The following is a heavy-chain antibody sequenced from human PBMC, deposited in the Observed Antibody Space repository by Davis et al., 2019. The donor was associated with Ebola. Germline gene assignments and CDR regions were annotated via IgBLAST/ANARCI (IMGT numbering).Heavy chain of an antibody. CDR3: ARGHCSSTSCYYYGMDV. V-gene: IGHV1-69*04. CDR2: IIPILGIA. D-gene: IGHD2-2*01. J-gene: IGHJ6*02. Sequence: SVKVSCKASVGTFSSYAISWVRQAPGQGLEWMGRIIPILGIANYAQKFQGRVTITADKSTSTAYMELSSLRSEDTALYYCARGHCSSTSCYYYGMDVWGQGTTVTVSS. CDR1: VGTFSSYA.